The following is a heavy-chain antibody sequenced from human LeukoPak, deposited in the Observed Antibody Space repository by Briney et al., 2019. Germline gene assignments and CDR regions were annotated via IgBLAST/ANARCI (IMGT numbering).Heavy chain of an antibody. CDR2: INPSGGST. Sequence: ASVKVSCKASGYTFTSYYMHWVRQAPGQGLEWMGIINPSGGSTSYAQKFQGRVTMTRDTSTSTVYKELSSLRSEDTAVYYCARSEGNWYFDLWGRGTLVTVSS. J-gene: IGHJ2*01. CDR1: GYTFTSYY. CDR3: ARSEGNWYFDL. V-gene: IGHV1-46*01.